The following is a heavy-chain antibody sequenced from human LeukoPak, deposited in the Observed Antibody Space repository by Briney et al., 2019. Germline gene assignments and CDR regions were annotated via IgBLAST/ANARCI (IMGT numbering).Heavy chain of an antibody. CDR3: AGGDSSSWVDY. CDR2: MLYRGST. Sequence: SETLSLTRTVSGGSISSYYWYWIRQPPGKGPEWIGNMLYRGSTNYNPSLKSRVTISADVSKNQFSLKLSSVTAADTAIYYCAGGDSSSWVDYWGQGTLVTVSS. D-gene: IGHD6-13*01. V-gene: IGHV4-59*01. CDR1: GGSISSYY. J-gene: IGHJ4*02.